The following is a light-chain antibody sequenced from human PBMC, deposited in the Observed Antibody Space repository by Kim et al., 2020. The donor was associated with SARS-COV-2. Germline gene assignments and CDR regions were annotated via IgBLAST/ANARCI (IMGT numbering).Light chain of an antibody. CDR1: QSVSSSY. CDR2: GAS. V-gene: IGKV3-20*01. J-gene: IGKJ2*01. Sequence: PGERATLACRASQSVSSSYLAWYQQKPGQAPRLLIYGASSRATGIPDRFSGSGSGTDFTLTISRLEPEDFAVYYCQQYGSSPYTFGQGTKLEI. CDR3: QQYGSSPYT.